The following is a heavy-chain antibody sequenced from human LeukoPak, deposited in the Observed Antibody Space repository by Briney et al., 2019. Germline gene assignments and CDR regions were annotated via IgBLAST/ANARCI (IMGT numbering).Heavy chain of an antibody. J-gene: IGHJ5*02. Sequence: EASVKVSCKVSGYTLTELSMHWVRQAPGKGLEWMGGFDPEDGETIYAQKFQGRVTITADKSTSTAYMELSSLRSEDTAVYYCAREWYSGYEWRFDPWGQGTLVTVSS. CDR3: AREWYSGYEWRFDP. V-gene: IGHV1-24*01. CDR1: GYTLTELS. D-gene: IGHD5-12*01. CDR2: FDPEDGET.